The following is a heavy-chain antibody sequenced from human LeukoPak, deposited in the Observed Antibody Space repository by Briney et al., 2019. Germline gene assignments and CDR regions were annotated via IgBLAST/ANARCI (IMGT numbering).Heavy chain of an antibody. D-gene: IGHD4-11*01. V-gene: IGHV3-30*02. Sequence: PGGSLRLSCAASGFTFSSYGMHWVRQAPGKGPEWVAFIRYDGSNKYYADSVKGRFTISRDNSKNTLYLQMNSLRAEDTAVYYCAKDRSVTTASSTFDYWGQGTLVTVSS. CDR1: GFTFSSYG. CDR2: IRYDGSNK. CDR3: AKDRSVTTASSTFDY. J-gene: IGHJ4*02.